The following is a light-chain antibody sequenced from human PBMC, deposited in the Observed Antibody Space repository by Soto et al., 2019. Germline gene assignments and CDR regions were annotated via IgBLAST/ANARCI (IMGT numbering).Light chain of an antibody. Sequence: IVMTQSPATLSVSPGERATLSCRASQSVSSNLAWYQQRPGQPPRLLMYAASTRATGIPARFSGSGSGTDFTLTISSLRSEDFAVYYCQQYNAWPPWTLGQGTKVEIK. V-gene: IGKV3-15*01. CDR3: QQYNAWPPWT. CDR2: AAS. CDR1: QSVSSN. J-gene: IGKJ1*01.